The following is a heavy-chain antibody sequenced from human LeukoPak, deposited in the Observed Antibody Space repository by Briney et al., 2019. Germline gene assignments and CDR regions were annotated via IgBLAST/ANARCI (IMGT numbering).Heavy chain of an antibody. CDR3: ARRNSSGWYTSHFDY. V-gene: IGHV4-59*01. Sequence: SETLSLTCTVSGGSISSYYWSWIRQPPGKGLEWIGYIYYSGSTNYNPSLKSRVTISVDTSKNQFSLKLSSVTAADTAVYYCARRNSSGWYTSHFDYWGQGTLVTVSS. CDR1: GGSISSYY. CDR2: IYYSGST. D-gene: IGHD6-19*01. J-gene: IGHJ4*02.